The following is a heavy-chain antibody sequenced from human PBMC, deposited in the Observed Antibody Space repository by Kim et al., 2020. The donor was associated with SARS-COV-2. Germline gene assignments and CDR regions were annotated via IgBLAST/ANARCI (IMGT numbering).Heavy chain of an antibody. V-gene: IGHV3-43*01. CDR3: AKTAGSGGTDRPSHIDS. CDR1: GFAFDDYA. J-gene: IGHJ5*01. Sequence: GGSLRLSCAASGFAFDDYAMHWVRQAPGKGLEWISLIGWDAGYTYYAESVRGRFTISRDNSESSLYLQLNSLRSEDTAVYYCAKTAGSGGTDRPSHIDS. D-gene: IGHD3-10*01. CDR2: IGWDAGYT.